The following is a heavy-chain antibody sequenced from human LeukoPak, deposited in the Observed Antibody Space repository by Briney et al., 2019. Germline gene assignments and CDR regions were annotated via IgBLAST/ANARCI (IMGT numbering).Heavy chain of an antibody. V-gene: IGHV4-34*01. Sequence: LEWIAEINHTGSTNYTPSLKTRVTISVATSKNQFSLKLSSVTAADTAVYYCARGRVVAWFDPWGQGTLVTVSS. CDR2: INHTGST. D-gene: IGHD2-2*01. J-gene: IGHJ5*02. CDR3: ARGRVVAWFDP.